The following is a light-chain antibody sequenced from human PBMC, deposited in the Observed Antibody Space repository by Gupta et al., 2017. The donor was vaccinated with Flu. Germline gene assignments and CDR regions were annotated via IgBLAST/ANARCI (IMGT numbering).Light chain of an antibody. CDR1: NIGSKD. CDR2: TDR. V-gene: IGLV3-21*04. J-gene: IGLJ3*02. CDR3: QEWDRSSGDRV. Sequence: NIGSKDVNWYQQLPGQAPLLIIETDRERPSGVPDRFSGSNSGNTASLTISAVEAGDEADYYCQEWDRSSGDRVFGGGTKLTVL.